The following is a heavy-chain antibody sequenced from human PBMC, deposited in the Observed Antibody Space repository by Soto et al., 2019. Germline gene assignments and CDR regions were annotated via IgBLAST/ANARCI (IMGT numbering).Heavy chain of an antibody. J-gene: IGHJ5*02. CDR1: GITYTTYA. CDR3: ARAISGYVT. CDR2: INTGNGNT. V-gene: IGHV1-3*04. Sequence: QVQVVQSGAEVKKPGASVKVSCKASGITYTTYAIHWVRQAPGQGLEWMGWINTGNGNTRYSQRFQGRVTLTTDTSARTAYMDLSSLTSEDTAVYYCARAISGYVTWGQGTLITVYS. D-gene: IGHD5-12*01.